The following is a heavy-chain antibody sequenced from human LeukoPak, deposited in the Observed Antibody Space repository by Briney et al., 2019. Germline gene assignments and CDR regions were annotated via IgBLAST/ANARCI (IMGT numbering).Heavy chain of an antibody. Sequence: SETLSHTCAVYGGSFSGYYWSWIRQPLGKGLEWIGEINHSGSTNYNPSLKSRVTISVDTSKNQFSLKLSSVTAADTAVYYCARVWSGELGPYYYYYGMDVWGQGTTVTVSS. D-gene: IGHD3-10*01. CDR3: ARVWSGELGPYYYYYGMDV. CDR1: GGSFSGYY. J-gene: IGHJ6*02. CDR2: INHSGST. V-gene: IGHV4-34*01.